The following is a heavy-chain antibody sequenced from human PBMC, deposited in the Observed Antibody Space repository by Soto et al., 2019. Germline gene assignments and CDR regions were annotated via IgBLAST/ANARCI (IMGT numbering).Heavy chain of an antibody. V-gene: IGHV4-39*01. CDR2: IYFSGST. CDR1: GGSISSSSYY. Sequence: SETLSLTCTVSGGSISSSSYYWGWIRQPPGKGLEWIGSIYFSGSTYYNPSLKSRVTISVDTSKNQFSLKLSSVTAADTAVYYCASQQLVHYYYGMDVWGQGTTVTVSS. D-gene: IGHD6-13*01. CDR3: ASQQLVHYYYGMDV. J-gene: IGHJ6*02.